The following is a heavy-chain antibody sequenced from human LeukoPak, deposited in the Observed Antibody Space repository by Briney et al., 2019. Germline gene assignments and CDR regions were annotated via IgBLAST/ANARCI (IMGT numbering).Heavy chain of an antibody. CDR2: INHSGST. CDR1: GESFSVYY. V-gene: IGHV4-34*01. J-gene: IGHJ4*02. Sequence: SETLSLTCAVWGESFSVYYWSWIRQPPGKGLEWIGEINHSGSTNYNPSLKSRVTISVDTSKNQFSLKLSSVTAADTAVYYCATSGGTLGPTNYFAYWGQGTLVTVSS. CDR3: ATSGGTLGPTNYFAY. D-gene: IGHD3-16*01.